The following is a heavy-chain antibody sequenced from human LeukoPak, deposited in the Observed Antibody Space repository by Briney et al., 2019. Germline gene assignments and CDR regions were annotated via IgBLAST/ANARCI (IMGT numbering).Heavy chain of an antibody. V-gene: IGHV4-39*01. CDR3: ARQGGTLNWFDP. Sequence: KPSETLSLTCTVSGGSISSSSYYWGWIRQPPGKGREWTGSIFYSGSAYYNPSLKTRVAISVDTSKNRFSLKLSSVTAADTAVYYCARQGGTLNWFDPWGQGTLVTVSS. J-gene: IGHJ5*02. D-gene: IGHD1-7*01. CDR2: IFYSGSA. CDR1: GGSISSSSYY.